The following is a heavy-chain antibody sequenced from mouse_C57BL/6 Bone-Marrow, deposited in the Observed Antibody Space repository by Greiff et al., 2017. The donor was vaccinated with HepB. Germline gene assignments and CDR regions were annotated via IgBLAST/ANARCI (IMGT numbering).Heavy chain of an antibody. CDR2: ISTRGSYT. CDR3: ARHEYDGYYVGYFDY. V-gene: IGHV5-6*01. CDR1: GFTFSSYG. D-gene: IGHD2-3*01. J-gene: IGHJ2*01. Sequence: EVKLMESGGDLVKPGGSLKLSCAASGFTFSSYGMSWVRQTPDKRLEWVATISTRGSYTYYPDSLKGRFTISRDNAKNTLYMQMSSLKSEDTAMYYCARHEYDGYYVGYFDYWGQGTTLTVSS.